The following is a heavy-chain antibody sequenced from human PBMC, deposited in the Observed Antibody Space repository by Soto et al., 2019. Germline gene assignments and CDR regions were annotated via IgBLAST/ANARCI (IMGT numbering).Heavy chain of an antibody. CDR1: GYTFTNHY. CDR2: MIPTGGST. CDR3: ARGTITVTRSFDY. J-gene: IGHJ4*02. V-gene: IGHV1-46*01. Sequence: ASVKVSCKASGYTFTNHYMHWVRQAPGQGLEWMGIMIPTGGSTSYAQKFQGRVTMTWDTSTSTVYMELSSLRSEDTAVYYCARGTITVTRSFDYWGQGTLVTVSS. D-gene: IGHD3-10*01.